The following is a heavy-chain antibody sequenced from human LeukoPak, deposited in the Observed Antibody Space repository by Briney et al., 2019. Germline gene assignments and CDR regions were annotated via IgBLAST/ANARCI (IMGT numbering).Heavy chain of an antibody. J-gene: IGHJ1*01. CDR3: ETFSGNSAPPPFAL. Sequence: ASVKVSCKASGSNFNSYGVIWVRQGPGQGLGRVGGFDTENTPSARSPKNVQGRLTMSIESQTSTAYMEFRNLTPGDTAVYLCETFSGNSAPPPFALWGQGTMVIVSS. D-gene: IGHD4-23*01. CDR1: GSNFNSYG. V-gene: IGHV1-18*01. CDR2: FDTENTPSA.